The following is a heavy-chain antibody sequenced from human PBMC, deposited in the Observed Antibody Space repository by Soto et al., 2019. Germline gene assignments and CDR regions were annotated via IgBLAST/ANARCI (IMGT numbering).Heavy chain of an antibody. Sequence: SVKVSCKASGGTFSSYAISWVRQAPGRGLEWMGGIIPIFGTANYAQKFQGRVTITADESTSTAYMELSSLRSEDTAVYYCAREGSGPGGIAVPRELFQHWRQGTLVTVSS. CDR2: IIPIFGTA. CDR3: AREGSGPGGIAVPRELFQH. J-gene: IGHJ1*01. D-gene: IGHD6-19*01. CDR1: GGTFSSYA. V-gene: IGHV1-69*13.